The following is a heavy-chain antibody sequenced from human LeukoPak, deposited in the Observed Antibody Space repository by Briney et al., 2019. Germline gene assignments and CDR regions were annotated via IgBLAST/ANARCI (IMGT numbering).Heavy chain of an antibody. CDR2: INHSGST. D-gene: IGHD3-10*01. V-gene: IGHV4-34*01. Sequence: SETLSLTCAVYGGSFSGYYWSWIRQPPGKGLEWIGEINHSGSTNYNPSLKSRVTISVDTSKNQFSLKLSSVTAADTAVYYCARRGGRITMVRGVSRYAFDIWGQGTMVTVSS. CDR1: GGSFSGYY. J-gene: IGHJ3*02. CDR3: ARRGGRITMVRGVSRYAFDI.